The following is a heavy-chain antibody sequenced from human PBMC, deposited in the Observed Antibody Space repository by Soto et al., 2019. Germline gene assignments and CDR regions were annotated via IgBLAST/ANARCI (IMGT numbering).Heavy chain of an antibody. CDR3: AREERDYDWGMDV. V-gene: IGHV4-34*01. J-gene: IGHJ6*02. CDR1: GGSLSGYY. D-gene: IGHD3-16*01. Sequence: SETLSLTCVVYGGSLSGYYWSWIRQPPGKGLECIGEISQSGSTNYSPSLKSRVTISVDTSRNQFSLKLNSVTAADAAVYYCAREERDYDWGMDVWGQGTTVTVSS. CDR2: ISQSGST.